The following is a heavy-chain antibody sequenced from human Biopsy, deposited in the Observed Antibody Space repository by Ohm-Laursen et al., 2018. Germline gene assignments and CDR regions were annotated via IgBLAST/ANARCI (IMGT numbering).Heavy chain of an antibody. J-gene: IGHJ4*02. CDR1: TGTFDSYG. CDR3: ARDALGGGSYRFFY. V-gene: IGHV1-69*11. D-gene: IGHD1-26*01. Sequence: SVKVSCKTSTGTFDSYGVTWVRQAPGQGLEWMGRIIPILRTTTYAPKFQGRVTITADESTSTAYMELSSLRSDDTAVYYCARDALGGGSYRFFYWGQGSLVTVSS. CDR2: IIPILRTT.